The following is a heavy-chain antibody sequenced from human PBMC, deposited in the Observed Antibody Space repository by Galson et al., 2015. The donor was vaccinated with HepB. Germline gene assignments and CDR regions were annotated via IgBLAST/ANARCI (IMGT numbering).Heavy chain of an antibody. D-gene: IGHD2-2*02. CDR2: ISSSSSTI. V-gene: IGHV3-48*02. CDR3: ARELGYCSSTSCYNRRMDV. J-gene: IGHJ6*02. Sequence: SLRLSCAASGFTFSSYSMNWVRQAPGKGLEWVSYISSSSSTIYYADSVKGRFTISRDNAKNSLYLQMNSLRDEDTAVYYCARELGYCSSTSCYNRRMDVWGQGTTVTVSS. CDR1: GFTFSSYS.